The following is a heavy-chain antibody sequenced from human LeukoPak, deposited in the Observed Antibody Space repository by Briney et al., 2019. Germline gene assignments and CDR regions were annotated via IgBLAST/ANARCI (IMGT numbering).Heavy chain of an antibody. J-gene: IGHJ6*03. V-gene: IGHV3-48*01. Sequence: PGGSLRLSCAASGFTFSDYSMNWVRQAPGKGLRWVSFISSSRNTIYYADSVKGRFTISRDNAENPLYLQMNSLRAEDTAVYYCARAYSTYHMDVWGKGTTVTVSS. CDR2: ISSSRNTI. CDR1: GFTFSDYS. CDR3: ARAYSTYHMDV. D-gene: IGHD4-11*01.